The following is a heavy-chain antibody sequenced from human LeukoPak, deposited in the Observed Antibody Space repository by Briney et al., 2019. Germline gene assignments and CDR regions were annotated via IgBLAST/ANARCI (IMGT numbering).Heavy chain of an antibody. D-gene: IGHD6-19*01. CDR2: ISSSGSTI. J-gene: IGHJ5*02. Sequence: GGSLRLSCAASGFTFSSYEMNWVRQAPGKGLEWVSYISSSGSTIYYADSVKGRFTISRDNAKNSLYLQMNSLRAEDTAVYYCARGGDSSGWERNNWFDPWGQGTLVTVSS. CDR1: GFTFSSYE. V-gene: IGHV3-48*03. CDR3: ARGGDSSGWERNNWFDP.